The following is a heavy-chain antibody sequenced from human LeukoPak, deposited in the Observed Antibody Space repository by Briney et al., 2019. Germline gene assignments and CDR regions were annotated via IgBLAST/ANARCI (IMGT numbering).Heavy chain of an antibody. CDR1: GFTVSSNY. Sequence: GGSLRLSCAASGFTVSSNYMSWVRQAPGKGLEWVSIIYSGGSTYYADSVKGRFTISRGNSKNTLYLQMNSLRAEDTAVYYCARGPSGYSYGSRFDYWGQGTLVTVSS. J-gene: IGHJ4*02. CDR2: IYSGGST. CDR3: ARGPSGYSYGSRFDY. V-gene: IGHV3-66*01. D-gene: IGHD5-18*01.